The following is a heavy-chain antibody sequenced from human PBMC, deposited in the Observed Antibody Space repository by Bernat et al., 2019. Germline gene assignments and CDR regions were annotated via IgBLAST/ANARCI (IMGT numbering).Heavy chain of an antibody. CDR3: AKPHYDFWSGYYY. CDR2: ISGSGSST. J-gene: IGHJ4*02. V-gene: IGHV3-23*01. CDR1: GFTFSSYA. D-gene: IGHD3-3*01. Sequence: EVQLLESGGGLVQPGGSLRLSCAASGFTFSSYAMSGVRQAPGKGLEWVSTISGSGSSTYYADSVKGRFTISRDNSKNTLYLQMNSLRAEDTAVYYCAKPHYDFWSGYYYWGQGTLVTVSS.